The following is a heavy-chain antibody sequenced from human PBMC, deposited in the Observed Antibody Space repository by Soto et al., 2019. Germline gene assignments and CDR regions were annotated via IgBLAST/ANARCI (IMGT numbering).Heavy chain of an antibody. D-gene: IGHD3-3*01. CDR1: GFTFNSFD. CDR3: ATGMRVHGFWSGYQTQSH. CDR2: ISHDGSNR. Sequence: QVQVVESGGGVVQPGRSLRLSCAASGFTFNSFDMHWVRQAPGRGLEWVAVISHDGSNRYNADSVKGRFTISRDNSKNTVFLEVNSLRHEDTPVYSCATGMRVHGFWSGYQTQSHWGQGTLVTVSS. V-gene: IGHV3-30*03. J-gene: IGHJ4*02.